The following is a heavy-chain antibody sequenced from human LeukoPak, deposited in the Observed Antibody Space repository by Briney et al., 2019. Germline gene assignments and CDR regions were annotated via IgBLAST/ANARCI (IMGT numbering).Heavy chain of an antibody. CDR2: ISTSGGST. Sequence: GGSLRLSWAASGFTFDDFAMHWVRQAPGKGLEWVSGISTSGGSTYYPDSVKGRFTISRDNSKNTLYLQMNSLRAEDTAVYYCARRGYYDNSGYDYWGQGTLVTVSS. CDR3: ARRGYYDNSGYDY. J-gene: IGHJ4*02. D-gene: IGHD3-22*01. V-gene: IGHV3-23*01. CDR1: GFTFDDFA.